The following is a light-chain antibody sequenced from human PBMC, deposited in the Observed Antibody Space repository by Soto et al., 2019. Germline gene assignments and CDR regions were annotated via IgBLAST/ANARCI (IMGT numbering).Light chain of an antibody. V-gene: IGKV1-5*03. CDR3: QQYNSYSPNT. J-gene: IGKJ2*01. Sequence: DIQMTQSPSTLSASVGDRVTITCRASQSISSWLAWYQQKPGKAPKLLIYKASSLESGIPSRFSGSGSGTEFTLTISSLQPDDFETYYCQQYNSYSPNTFGQGTKVEIK. CDR1: QSISSW. CDR2: KAS.